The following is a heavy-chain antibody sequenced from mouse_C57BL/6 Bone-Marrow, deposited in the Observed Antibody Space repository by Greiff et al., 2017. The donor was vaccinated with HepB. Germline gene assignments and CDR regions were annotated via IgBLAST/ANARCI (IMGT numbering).Heavy chain of an antibody. CDR3: ARGDGSSPLFAY. J-gene: IGHJ3*01. CDR1: GYTFTSYW. Sequence: QVQLQQPGAELVKPGASVKLSCKASGYTFTSYWMQWVKQRPGQGLEWIGEIDPSDSYTNYNQKFKGKATLTVDTSSSTAYMQLSSLTSEDSAVYYCARGDGSSPLFAYWGQGTLVTVST. V-gene: IGHV1-50*01. CDR2: IDPSDSYT. D-gene: IGHD1-1*01.